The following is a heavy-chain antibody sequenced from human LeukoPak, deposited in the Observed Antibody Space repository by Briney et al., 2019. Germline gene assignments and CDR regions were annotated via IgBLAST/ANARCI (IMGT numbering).Heavy chain of an antibody. Sequence: GGSLRLSCAASGFAFSRYGIVWVRQAPGRGLEWVSGISGSGGNTYYGDSVKGRFTIFRDNSKNTVYLQMNSLRAEDTAVYYCAKAQGYLDYWGQGTLATVSS. CDR3: AKAQGYLDY. V-gene: IGHV3-23*01. CDR1: GFAFSRYG. J-gene: IGHJ4*02. CDR2: ISGSGGNT.